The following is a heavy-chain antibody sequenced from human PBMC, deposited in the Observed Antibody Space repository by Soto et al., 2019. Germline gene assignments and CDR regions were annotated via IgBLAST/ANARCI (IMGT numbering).Heavy chain of an antibody. D-gene: IGHD3-10*01. Sequence: ASVKVSCKASGYTFTGYYMHWVRQAPGQGLEWMGWINPNSGGTNYAQKFQGWVTMTRDTSISTAYMELSRLRSDDTAVYYCARDQSDNGSGSYYNGDYYYYGMDVWGQGTTVTVSS. CDR3: ARDQSDNGSGSYYNGDYYYYGMDV. CDR1: GYTFTGYY. J-gene: IGHJ6*02. V-gene: IGHV1-2*04. CDR2: INPNSGGT.